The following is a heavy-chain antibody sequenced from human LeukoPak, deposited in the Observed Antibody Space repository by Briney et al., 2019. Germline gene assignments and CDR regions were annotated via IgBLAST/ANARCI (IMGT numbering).Heavy chain of an antibody. D-gene: IGHD4-11*01. CDR3: ARAPHYSNYGPYYYGMDV. J-gene: IGHJ6*02. V-gene: IGHV3-23*01. Sequence: PGGSLRLSCAASGFTFSSYAMSWVRQAPGKGLEWVSAISGSGGSTYYADSVKGRFTISRDSSKNTLYLQMNSLRAEDTAVYYCARAPHYSNYGPYYYGMDVWGQGTTVTVSS. CDR1: GFTFSSYA. CDR2: ISGSGGST.